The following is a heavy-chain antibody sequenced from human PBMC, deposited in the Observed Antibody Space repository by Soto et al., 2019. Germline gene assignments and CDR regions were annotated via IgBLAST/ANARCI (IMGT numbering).Heavy chain of an antibody. CDR2: ISAYNGNT. D-gene: IGHD6-19*01. CDR3: ARHYSSGWYRGRQTALDY. CDR1: GYTFTSYG. J-gene: IGHJ4*02. V-gene: IGHV1-18*01. Sequence: ASVKVSCKASGYTFTSYGISWVRQAPGQGLEWMGWISAYNGNTNYAQKLQGRVTMTTDTSTSTAYMELRSLRSDDTAVYYCARHYSSGWYRGRQTALDYWGQGTRVTVAS.